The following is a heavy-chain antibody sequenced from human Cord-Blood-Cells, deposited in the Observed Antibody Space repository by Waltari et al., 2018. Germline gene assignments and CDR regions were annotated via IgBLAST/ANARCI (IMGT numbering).Heavy chain of an antibody. CDR2: TIPFRGIA. CDR3: ARERGYSDGLDAFDI. CDR1: GGTFSSYA. V-gene: IGHV1-69*09. J-gene: IGHJ3*02. Sequence: QVQLVQSGAEVKKPGSSVKVPCKASGGTFSSYAISWLRQAPGQGLEWMGRTIPFRGIANYAQKFQGRVTITADKATSTAYMERSSLRSEDTAVYYCARERGYSDGLDAFDIWGQGTMVTVSS. D-gene: IGHD5-18*01.